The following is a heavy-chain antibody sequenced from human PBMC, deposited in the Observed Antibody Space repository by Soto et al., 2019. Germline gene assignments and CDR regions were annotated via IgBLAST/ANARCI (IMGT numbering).Heavy chain of an antibody. CDR2: ISAYNGNT. D-gene: IGHD4-17*01. J-gene: IGHJ6*03. Sequence: GASVKVSCKASGYTFTSYGISWVRQAPGQGLEWMGWISAYNGNTNYAQKLQGRVTMTTDTSTSTAYMELRSLRSDDTAVYYCARVWGDYGDSLMYMDVWGKGTTVTVSS. V-gene: IGHV1-18*01. CDR1: GYTFTSYG. CDR3: ARVWGDYGDSLMYMDV.